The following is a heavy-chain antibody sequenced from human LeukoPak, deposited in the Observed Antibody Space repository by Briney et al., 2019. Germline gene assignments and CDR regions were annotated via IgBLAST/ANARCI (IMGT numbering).Heavy chain of an antibody. CDR3: ASTHCASPSCYSYYYSGLDV. Sequence: PSETLSLTCAVSGASISSGTHYWNWIRQHPGQGLEWIGHIYSTGSAYFNPSLMSRVPISIDTSENQFSLKLSSVTAADTAVYYCASTHCASPSCYSYYYSGLDVWGQGTTVTVSS. CDR2: IYSTGSA. J-gene: IGHJ6*02. D-gene: IGHD2-2*01. V-gene: IGHV4-31*11. CDR1: GASISSGTHY.